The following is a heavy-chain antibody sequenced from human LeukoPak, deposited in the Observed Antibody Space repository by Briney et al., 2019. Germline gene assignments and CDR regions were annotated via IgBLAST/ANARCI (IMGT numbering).Heavy chain of an antibody. J-gene: IGHJ5*02. Sequence: GGSLRLSCAASGFTFSSYAMSWVRQAPGKGLEWVSAISGSGGSTYYADSVKGRFTISRDNSKNTLYLQMNSLRAEDTAVYYCASSMVRGVFTWFDPWGQGTLVTVSS. CDR1: GFTFSSYA. V-gene: IGHV3-23*01. CDR3: ASSMVRGVFTWFDP. CDR2: ISGSGGST. D-gene: IGHD3-10*01.